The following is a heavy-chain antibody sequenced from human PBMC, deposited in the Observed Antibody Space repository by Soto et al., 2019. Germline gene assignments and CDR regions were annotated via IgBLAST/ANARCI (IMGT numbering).Heavy chain of an antibody. CDR3: ANNHEYDDDSIGYYFDY. CDR1: GFTFSSYA. V-gene: IGHV3-23*01. Sequence: EVQLLESGGGLVQPGGSLRLSCAASGFTFSSYAMSWVRQAPGTGMEWVSAISGSGGSTYYADSVKGRFTISRDNSKNTLYLQMNSLRAEDTAVYYCANNHEYDDDSIGYYFDYWGQGPLVTVSA. J-gene: IGHJ4*02. D-gene: IGHD3-22*01. CDR2: ISGSGGST.